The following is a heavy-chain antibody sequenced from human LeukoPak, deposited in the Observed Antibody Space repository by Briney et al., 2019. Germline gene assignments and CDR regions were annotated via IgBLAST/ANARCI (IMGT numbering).Heavy chain of an antibody. D-gene: IGHD2-15*01. V-gene: IGHV1-46*01. Sequence: ASVKVSCKASGYTFTSYGISWVRQAPGQGLEWMGIINPSGGSTSYAQKFQGRVTMTRDTSTSTVYMELSSLRSEDTAVYYCAREYCSGGSCYYYFDYWGQGTLVTVSS. CDR1: GYTFTSYG. CDR3: AREYCSGGSCYYYFDY. J-gene: IGHJ4*02. CDR2: INPSGGST.